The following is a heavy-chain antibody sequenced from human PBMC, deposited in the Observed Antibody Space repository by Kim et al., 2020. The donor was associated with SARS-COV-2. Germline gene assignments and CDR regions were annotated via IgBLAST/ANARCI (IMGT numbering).Heavy chain of an antibody. V-gene: IGHV3-74*01. Sequence: GGSLRLSCVASGITFSTSFMHWVRQTPGKGLLWVSRIDGDGSTTSYADSVRGRFTISRDNSKNTVYLPMTSLRAADTAVYYCTKDFDWESGHCGQGTLVT. CDR2: IDGDGSTT. CDR1: GITFSTSF. D-gene: IGHD3-9*01. J-gene: IGHJ4*02. CDR3: TKDFDWESGH.